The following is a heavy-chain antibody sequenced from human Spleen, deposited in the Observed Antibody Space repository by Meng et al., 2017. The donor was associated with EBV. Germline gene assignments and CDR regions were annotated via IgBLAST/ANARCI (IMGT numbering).Heavy chain of an antibody. CDR2: VHYTGST. Sequence: LPLRGSVPGQVKPSATLCLPCPVSGDSISSFYYWGWIRQPPGRGLEWIGSVHYTGSTYYSPSLKSRVTVSVDTSKNQFSLRLTSVTAADTAVYYCARPFPSWQSPRLDPFGAWGQGTLVTVSS. D-gene: IGHD6-19*01. J-gene: IGHJ5*02. CDR3: ARPFPSWQSPRLDPFGA. CDR1: GDSISSFYY. V-gene: IGHV4-39*01.